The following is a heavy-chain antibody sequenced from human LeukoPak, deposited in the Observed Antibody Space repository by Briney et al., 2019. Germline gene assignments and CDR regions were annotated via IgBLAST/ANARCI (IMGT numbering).Heavy chain of an antibody. Sequence: SETLSLTCTVSGASISSGSYYWSWIRQPAGKGLEWIGHIYTSGSTNFNPSLKSRVTISVDTSKNQFSLKLSSVTAADTAVYYCARHKDYYYSYMDVWGKGTTVTISS. J-gene: IGHJ6*03. V-gene: IGHV4-61*09. CDR2: IYTSGST. CDR1: GASISSGSYY. CDR3: ARHKDYYYSYMDV.